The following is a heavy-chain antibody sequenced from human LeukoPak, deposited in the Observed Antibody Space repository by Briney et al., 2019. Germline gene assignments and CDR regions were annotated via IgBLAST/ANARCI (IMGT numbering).Heavy chain of an antibody. CDR3: ARESVPAAYSPVKY. D-gene: IGHD2-2*01. CDR1: GFTFSSYA. J-gene: IGHJ4*02. CDR2: ISYDGSNK. Sequence: GGSLRLSCAASGFTFSSYAMHWVRQAPGKGLEWVVVISYDGSNKYYADSVKGRFTISRVNSKNTPYLQMNSLRAEDTAVYYCARESVPAAYSPVKYWGQGTLVTVSS. V-gene: IGHV3-30-3*01.